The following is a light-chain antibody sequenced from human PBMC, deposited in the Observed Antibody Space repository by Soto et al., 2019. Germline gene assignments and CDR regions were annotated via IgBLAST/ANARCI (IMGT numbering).Light chain of an antibody. CDR3: QQRNIWPRIFT. V-gene: IGKV3-11*01. CDR1: QSVSSN. Sequence: EIVLAQSPATLSLSPGEKATLSCGASQSVSSNLAWYQQKPGQAPRLLIYAASKRATGIPARFSGSGSGTDFHLTSSSLEPEDVAVYYCQQRNIWPRIFTVGPGTKVDIK. CDR2: AAS. J-gene: IGKJ3*01.